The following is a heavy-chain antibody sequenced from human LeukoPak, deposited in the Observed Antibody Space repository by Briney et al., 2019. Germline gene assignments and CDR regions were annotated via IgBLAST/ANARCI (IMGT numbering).Heavy chain of an antibody. Sequence: TSETLSLTCTVSGGSISSYYWSWIRQPPGKGLEWIGYISYSGSTKYSPSLKSRVTISLDTSKNQVSLKLTSVTAADTAVYYCARQLEAAGGYDYWGQGTLVTVSS. CDR3: ARQLEAAGGYDY. J-gene: IGHJ4*02. CDR1: GGSISSYY. CDR2: ISYSGST. D-gene: IGHD6-13*01. V-gene: IGHV4-59*01.